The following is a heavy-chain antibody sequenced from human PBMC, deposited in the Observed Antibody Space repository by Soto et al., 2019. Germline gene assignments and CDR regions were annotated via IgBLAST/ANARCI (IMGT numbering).Heavy chain of an antibody. CDR3: AIAGGLGAVAVDY. J-gene: IGHJ4*02. CDR1: GGSISSGGYS. CDR2: IYHGIT. D-gene: IGHD6-19*01. Sequence: QLQLQESGSGLVKPSQTLSLTCAVSGGSISSGGYSWSWIRQPPGKGLEWIGYIYHGITYYNPSLKSRVTMSVDRSKNQFSLKLSSVTAADTAVYYCAIAGGLGAVAVDYWGQGTLVTVSS. V-gene: IGHV4-30-2*01.